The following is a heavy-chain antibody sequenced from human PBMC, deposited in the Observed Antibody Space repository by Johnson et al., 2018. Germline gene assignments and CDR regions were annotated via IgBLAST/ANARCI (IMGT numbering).Heavy chain of an antibody. J-gene: IGHJ6*03. D-gene: IGHD3-9*01. CDR2: TSYDGGNK. V-gene: IGHV3-30*18. CDR3: AKINAPRYEILTASMDG. Sequence: VQLLESGGGVVQPGRSLRLSCAASGFTFMNYGMHWVRQAPGKGLEWVAGTSYDGGNKYYADSVKGRFTVSRNNSKNTLQLQMNTLRPEDTAVYYCAKINAPRYEILTASMDGWGKGTTVTVSS. CDR1: GFTFMNYG.